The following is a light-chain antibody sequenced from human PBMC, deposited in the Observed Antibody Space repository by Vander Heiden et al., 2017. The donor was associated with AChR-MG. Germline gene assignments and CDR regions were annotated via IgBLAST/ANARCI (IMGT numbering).Light chain of an antibody. CDR1: SSDVGSYNL. Sequence: QSALTQPASVSGSPGQSITISCTGTSSDVGSYNLVSWCQQHPGKAPKLMIYEVSKRPSGVSNRFSGSKSGNTASLTISGLQAEDEADYYCCSYAGKGVFGTGTKVTVL. V-gene: IGLV2-23*02. CDR2: EVS. J-gene: IGLJ1*01. CDR3: CSYAGKGV.